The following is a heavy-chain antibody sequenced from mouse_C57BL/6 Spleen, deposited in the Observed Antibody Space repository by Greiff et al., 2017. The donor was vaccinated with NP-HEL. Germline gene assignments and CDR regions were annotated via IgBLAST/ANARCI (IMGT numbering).Heavy chain of an antibody. J-gene: IGHJ3*01. CDR2: IDPENGDT. V-gene: IGHV14-4*01. CDR3: TTGLRFFAY. D-gene: IGHD2-2*01. CDR1: GFNIKDDY. Sequence: EVQLQQSGAELVRPGASVKLSCTASGFNIKDDYMHWVKQRPEQGLEWIGWIDPENGDTEYASKFQGKATITADTSSNTAYLQLSSLTSEDTAVYYCTTGLRFFAYWGQGTLVTVSA.